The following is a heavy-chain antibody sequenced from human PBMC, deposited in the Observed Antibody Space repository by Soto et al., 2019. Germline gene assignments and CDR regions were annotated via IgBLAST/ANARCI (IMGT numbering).Heavy chain of an antibody. Sequence: EVQLLESGGTLVQPGGSLRLSCAGSGFTFGDFAMSWVRQAPGKGLEYISTCSTTGDPYYTDPVKGRFTVSRDNSKSTLYLQMDSLRDEDTAVYFCAKELRGGRWYSDLWGRGTQVIVSS. CDR1: GFTFGDFA. D-gene: IGHD3-10*01. CDR3: AKELRGGRWYSDL. CDR2: CSTTGDP. J-gene: IGHJ2*01. V-gene: IGHV3-23*01.